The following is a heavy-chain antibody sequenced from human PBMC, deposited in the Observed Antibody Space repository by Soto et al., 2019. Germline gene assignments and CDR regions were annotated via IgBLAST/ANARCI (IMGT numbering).Heavy chain of an antibody. V-gene: IGHV1-46*01. CDR1: GYTFTSYY. J-gene: IGHJ3*02. D-gene: IGHD3-22*01. CDR3: ASSIGLPFYDSSRGAFDI. Sequence: ASVEVSCKASGYTFTSYYMHWVRQAPGQGLEWMGIINPRGGSTSYAQKFQGRVTMTTDKSTSTVFKELSSLRSVDTAVYSCASSIGLPFYDSSRGAFDIWGQRTTVTVAS. CDR2: INPRGGST.